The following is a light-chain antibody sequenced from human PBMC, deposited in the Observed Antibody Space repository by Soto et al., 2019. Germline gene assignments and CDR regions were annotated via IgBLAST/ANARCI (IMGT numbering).Light chain of an antibody. Sequence: EIVLTQSPGTLSLSPGERATLSCRASQSVSSSYLAWYQQKPGQAPRLLIYGASSRATGIPDRFSGSGSGTDLTLTISRLEPEDFAVYFCQQYGSSKDTFGPGTKVDIK. CDR3: QQYGSSKDT. V-gene: IGKV3-20*01. CDR2: GAS. J-gene: IGKJ3*01. CDR1: QSVSSSY.